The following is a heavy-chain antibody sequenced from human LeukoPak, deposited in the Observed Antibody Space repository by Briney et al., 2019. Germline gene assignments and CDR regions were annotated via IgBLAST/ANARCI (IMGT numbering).Heavy chain of an antibody. D-gene: IGHD4-17*01. CDR3: ASTSGTVTPSSWYFAL. J-gene: IGHJ2*01. Sequence: ASVKVSCKASVYTFTGYYMHWVRQAPGQGLEWRGWIKPNSGGTNYAQKFQGRITTNRDMSISTAYMELRRLRSDDTAAYYCASTSGTVTPSSWYFALWGRGTLVTVSS. CDR1: VYTFTGYY. CDR2: IKPNSGGT. V-gene: IGHV1-2*02.